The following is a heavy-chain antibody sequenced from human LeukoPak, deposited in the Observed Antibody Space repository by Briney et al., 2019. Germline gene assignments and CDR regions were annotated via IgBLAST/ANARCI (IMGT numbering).Heavy chain of an antibody. J-gene: IGHJ3*02. V-gene: IGHV3-30*02. CDR3: ATLYSSSAEGAFDI. CDR1: GFTFSSYG. D-gene: IGHD6-6*01. CDR2: IRYDGSNK. Sequence: GGSLRLSCAASGFTFSSYGMHWVRQAPGKGLEWVAFIRYDGSNKYYADSVKGRFTISRDNSKNTLYLQMNSLRAEDTAVYYCATLYSSSAEGAFDIWGQGTMVTVSS.